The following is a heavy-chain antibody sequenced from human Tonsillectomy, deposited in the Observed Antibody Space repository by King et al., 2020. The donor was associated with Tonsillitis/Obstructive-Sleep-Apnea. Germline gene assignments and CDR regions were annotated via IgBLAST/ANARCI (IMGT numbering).Heavy chain of an antibody. CDR3: ARGRVGPTGGHWFDP. CDR1: GFPFINYA. J-gene: IGHJ5*02. Sequence: QLVQSGAEVKKPGASVKASCQASGFPFINYAMHWVRQAPGQGLEWMGWINAGNGNTKYSQTLQGRFAITRDTSASTAYMELSSLRSEDTAVYYCARGRVGPTGGHWFDPWGQGTLVTVSS. CDR2: INAGNGNT. V-gene: IGHV1-3*01. D-gene: IGHD1-26*01.